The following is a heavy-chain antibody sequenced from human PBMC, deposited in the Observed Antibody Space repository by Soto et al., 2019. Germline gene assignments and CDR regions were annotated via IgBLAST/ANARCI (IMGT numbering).Heavy chain of an antibody. J-gene: IGHJ6*02. CDR2: ISTYNSRT. CDR1: GYTFTSHG. V-gene: IGHV1-18*04. D-gene: IGHD2-2*01. Sequence: QDQLVQSGAEVKKPGASVKISCEASGYTFTSHGISWVRQAPGQGLEWLVWISTYNSRTHYAQKVQGRVTTTTDTSTRTAYLDLRSLTFDDTAVYYCARARYCASPSCYQHYYYGMDTWGQGTTVTVSS. CDR3: ARARYCASPSCYQHYYYGMDT.